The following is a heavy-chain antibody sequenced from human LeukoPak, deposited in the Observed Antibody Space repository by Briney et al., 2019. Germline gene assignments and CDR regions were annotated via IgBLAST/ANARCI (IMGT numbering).Heavy chain of an antibody. D-gene: IGHD4-17*01. CDR2: IYYSGST. CDR1: GGSISSYY. J-gene: IGHJ4*02. V-gene: IGHV4-59*12. CDR3: ATSRTQGGDLDY. Sequence: QTSETLSLTCAVSGGSISSYYWSWIRQPPGKGLEWIGYIYYSGSTNYNPSFKSRVTISVDTSKNQFSLKLSSVTAADTAVYYCATSRTQGGDLDYWGQGTLVTVSS.